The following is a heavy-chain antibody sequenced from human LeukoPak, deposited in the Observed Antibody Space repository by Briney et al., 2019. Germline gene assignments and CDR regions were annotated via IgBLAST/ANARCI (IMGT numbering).Heavy chain of an antibody. CDR2: INGSSTST. CDR1: GFTFSSYA. V-gene: IGHV3-23*01. Sequence: GGSLRLSCAASGFTFSSYAITWVLKAPGKGLEWVSRINGSSTSTYYAESVKGRFNISRDNSKNTLYLQMNSLRAEDSAVYYCAKERQAWGVGADYFDYWGQGTLVTVSS. CDR3: AKERQAWGVGADYFDY. D-gene: IGHD1-26*01. J-gene: IGHJ4*02.